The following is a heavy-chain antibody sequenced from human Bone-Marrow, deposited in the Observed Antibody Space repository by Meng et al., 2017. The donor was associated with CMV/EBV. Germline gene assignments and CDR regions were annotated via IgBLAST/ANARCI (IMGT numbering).Heavy chain of an antibody. Sequence: SETLSRTCTVSGGSISSTNYYWAWIRQSPGKGLEWVGTIYYSAGTYYHPSHQSRVSISRDMSKNQLSLKLSSVTAADTAVYYCAGDWYSRSGAWFDPWGQGTLVTVSS. CDR2: IYYSAGT. V-gene: IGHV4-39*07. CDR3: AGDWYSRSGAWFDP. J-gene: IGHJ5*02. CDR1: GGSISSTNYY. D-gene: IGHD1-26*01.